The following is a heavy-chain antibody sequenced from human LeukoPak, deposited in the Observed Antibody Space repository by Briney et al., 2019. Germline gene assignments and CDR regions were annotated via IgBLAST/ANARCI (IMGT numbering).Heavy chain of an antibody. Sequence: GGSLRLSCAASGFIVSGDFMSWVRQAPGKGLEWISYISSSSGTIYYTDSVKGRFTISRDNAKNSLLLQMNSLRDEDTAVYHCAREVNPYGEFDYWGQGTLVTVSS. CDR2: ISSSSGTI. CDR1: GFIVSGDF. J-gene: IGHJ4*02. CDR3: AREVNPYGEFDY. D-gene: IGHD3-10*01. V-gene: IGHV3-48*02.